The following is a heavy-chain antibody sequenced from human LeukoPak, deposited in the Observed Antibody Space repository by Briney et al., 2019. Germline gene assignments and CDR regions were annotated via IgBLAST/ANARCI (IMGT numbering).Heavy chain of an antibody. CDR3: AREGGDTPMVKFDY. V-gene: IGHV1-46*01. D-gene: IGHD5-18*01. J-gene: IGHJ4*02. CDR2: INPSGSGT. CDR1: GYTFTTYY. Sequence: GASVKVSCKASGYTFTTYYMHWVRQAPGQGLEWVGIINPSGSGTSYAQRFQGRVTMTRDMSTSTVYMELSSLRSEDTAVYYCAREGGDTPMVKFDYWGQGTLVTVSS.